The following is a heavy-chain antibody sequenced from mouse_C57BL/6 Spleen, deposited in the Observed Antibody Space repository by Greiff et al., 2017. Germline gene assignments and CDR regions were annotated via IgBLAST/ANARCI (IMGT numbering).Heavy chain of an antibody. Sequence: VQLQQSGAELVKPGASVKISCKASGYAFSSYWMNWVKQRPGKGLEWIGQIYPGDGDTNYNGKFKGKATLTADKSSSTAYMQLSSLTSEDSAVYFCARKEAYDYYYFDYWGQGTTLTVSS. D-gene: IGHD2-4*01. CDR2: IYPGDGDT. CDR1: GYAFSSYW. CDR3: ARKEAYDYYYFDY. J-gene: IGHJ2*01. V-gene: IGHV1-80*01.